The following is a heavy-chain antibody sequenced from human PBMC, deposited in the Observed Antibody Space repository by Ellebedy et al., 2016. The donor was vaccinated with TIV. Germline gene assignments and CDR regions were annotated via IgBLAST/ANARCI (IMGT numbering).Heavy chain of an antibody. Sequence: GGSLRLSCAASGFPYSTCAMSWVRQAPGKGLEWLSVISGSGGTTYYADSVKGRFTISRDNSKSTLYLQMNSLRAEDTAMYYCAKDMGGGYAGYDPDYFEYWGQGTLVTVSS. V-gene: IGHV3-23*01. J-gene: IGHJ4*02. CDR1: GFPYSTCA. CDR3: AKDMGGGYAGYDPDYFEY. D-gene: IGHD5-12*01. CDR2: ISGSGGTT.